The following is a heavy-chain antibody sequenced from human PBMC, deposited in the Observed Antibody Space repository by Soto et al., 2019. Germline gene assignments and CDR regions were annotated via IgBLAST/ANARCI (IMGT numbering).Heavy chain of an antibody. Sequence: GGSLRLSCAASGFSFTSHAMNWVRQAPGKGLEWVAIISYDGSTKYYADSVKGRFTISRDNAKNTVYLHLNSLRGEDTAVYFCARAQSSTVITSTHFDPWGQGTLVTVSS. D-gene: IGHD4-17*01. CDR1: GFSFTSHA. CDR3: ARAQSSTVITSTHFDP. J-gene: IGHJ5*02. V-gene: IGHV3-30-3*01. CDR2: ISYDGSTK.